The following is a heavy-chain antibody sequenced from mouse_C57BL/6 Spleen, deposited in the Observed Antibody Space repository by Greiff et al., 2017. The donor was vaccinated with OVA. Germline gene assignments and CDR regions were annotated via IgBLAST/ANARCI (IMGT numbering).Heavy chain of an antibody. D-gene: IGHD1-1*01. CDR3: ARSLRGPDGYFDV. J-gene: IGHJ1*03. Sequence: EVKLMESGGGLVKPGGSLKLSCAASGFTFSDYGMHWVRQAPEKGLEWVAYISSGSSTIYYADTVKGRFTISRDNAKNTLFLQMISLRSEDTAMYYWARSLRGPDGYFDVWGTGTTVTVSS. CDR2: ISSGSSTI. CDR1: GFTFSDYG. V-gene: IGHV5-17*01.